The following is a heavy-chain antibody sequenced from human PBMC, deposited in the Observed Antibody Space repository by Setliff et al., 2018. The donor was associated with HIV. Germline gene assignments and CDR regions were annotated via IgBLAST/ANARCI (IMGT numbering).Heavy chain of an antibody. CDR2: IYYSGST. J-gene: IGHJ3*02. Sequence: SETLSLTCTVSGGSISSYYWSWIRQPPGKGLEWIGYIYYSGSTNYNPSLKSRVTISVDTSKNQFSLKLSSVTAADTAVYYCARRHGSGSLDAFDIWGQGTMVTVSS. D-gene: IGHD3-10*01. CDR1: GGSISSYY. CDR3: ARRHGSGSLDAFDI. V-gene: IGHV4-59*12.